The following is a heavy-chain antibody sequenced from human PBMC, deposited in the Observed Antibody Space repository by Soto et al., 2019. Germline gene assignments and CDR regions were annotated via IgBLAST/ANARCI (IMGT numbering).Heavy chain of an antibody. D-gene: IGHD4-17*01. CDR1: GFTFSSYW. V-gene: IGHV3-74*01. CDR3: ASLMTTGGNYYYYGMDV. J-gene: IGHJ6*02. CDR2: INSDGSST. Sequence: PGGSLRLSCAASGFTFSSYWMHWVRQAPGKGLVWVSRINSDGSSTSYADSVKGRFTISRDNAKNTLYLQMNSLRAEDTAVYYCASLMTTGGNYYYYGMDVWGQGTTVTVSS.